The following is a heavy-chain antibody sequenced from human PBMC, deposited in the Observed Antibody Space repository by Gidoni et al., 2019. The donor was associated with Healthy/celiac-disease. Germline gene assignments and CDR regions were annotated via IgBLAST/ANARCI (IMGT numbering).Heavy chain of an antibody. D-gene: IGHD6-13*01. CDR1: GLTFSSYW. V-gene: IGHV3-7*01. J-gene: IGHJ4*02. Sequence: EVQLVESGGGLVQPGVSLRLSCAASGLTFSSYWMSWVRQAPGKGLEWVANIKQEGSEKYYVDSVKGRFTISRDNAKNSLYLQMNSLRAEDTAVYYCARESWYWDHFDYWGQGTLVTVSS. CDR2: IKQEGSEK. CDR3: ARESWYWDHFDY.